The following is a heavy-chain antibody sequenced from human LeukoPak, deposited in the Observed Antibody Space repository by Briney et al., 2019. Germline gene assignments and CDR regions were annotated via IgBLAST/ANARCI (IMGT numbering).Heavy chain of an antibody. D-gene: IGHD5-12*01. V-gene: IGHV3-30*02. J-gene: IGHJ5*02. CDR3: AKGYEGDWFDP. CDR2: IWYDGSNK. CDR1: GFTFSSYG. Sequence: GGSLRLSCAASGFTFSSYGMHWVRQAPGKGLEWVAVIWYDGSNKYYADSVKGRFTISRDNSKNTLYLQMNSLRAEDAAVYYCAKGYEGDWFDPWGQGTLVTVSS.